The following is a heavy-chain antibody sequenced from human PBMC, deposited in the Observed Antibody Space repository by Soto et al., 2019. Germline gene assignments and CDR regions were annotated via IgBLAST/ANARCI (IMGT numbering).Heavy chain of an antibody. CDR1: GFSFSPYA. V-gene: IGHV3-23*01. CDR2: ISGSGNKT. Sequence: EVQLLESGGSLVQPGGSLRLSCAASGFSFSPYAMSWVRQAPGKGLEWVSSISGSGNKTYYADSVKGRLTISRDNSKDTLFLQMNGLSAEDTALYYCARGVRLHFDNWGQGTLVTVSS. CDR3: ARGVRLHFDN. J-gene: IGHJ4*02.